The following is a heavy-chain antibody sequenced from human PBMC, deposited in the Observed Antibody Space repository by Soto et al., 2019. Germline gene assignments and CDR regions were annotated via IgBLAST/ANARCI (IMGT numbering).Heavy chain of an antibody. Sequence: PXGSLRLSCVASGFTFTNYWMHWVRQVPGKGLVWVSRIDGVGTGTSYSDSVRGRFTISRDNAENTLHLQMDSLRAEDTAVYYCTTVFEHWGQGTPVTVSS. J-gene: IGHJ1*01. CDR2: IDGVGTGT. V-gene: IGHV3-74*01. D-gene: IGHD1-20*01. CDR3: TTVFEH. CDR1: GFTFTNYW.